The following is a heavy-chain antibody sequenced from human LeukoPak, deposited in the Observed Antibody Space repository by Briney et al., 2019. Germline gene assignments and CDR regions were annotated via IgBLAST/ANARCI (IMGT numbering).Heavy chain of an antibody. CDR1: GYTFTDYY. J-gene: IGHJ5*02. Sequence: ASVTVSCKASGYTFTDYYMHWVQQAPGKGLEWMGCVDPEDGETIYAEKFQGRVTITADTSTDTAYMELSSLRSEDTAVYYCATGLPGGPWGQGTLVTVSS. V-gene: IGHV1-69-2*01. CDR2: VDPEDGET. CDR3: ATGLPGGP. D-gene: IGHD3-10*01.